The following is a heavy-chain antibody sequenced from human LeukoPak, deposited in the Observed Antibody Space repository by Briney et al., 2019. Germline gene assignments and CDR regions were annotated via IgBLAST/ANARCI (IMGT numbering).Heavy chain of an antibody. D-gene: IGHD1-26*01. J-gene: IGHJ3*02. Sequence: ASVKVSCKVSGYTLTELSMHWVRQAPGKGLEWMGGFDPEDGETIYAQKFQGRVTMTEDTSTDTAYMELSSLISEDTAVYYCATGPSGKSHSRDAFDIWGQGTMVTVSS. V-gene: IGHV1-24*01. CDR1: GYTLTELS. CDR2: FDPEDGET. CDR3: ATGPSGKSHSRDAFDI.